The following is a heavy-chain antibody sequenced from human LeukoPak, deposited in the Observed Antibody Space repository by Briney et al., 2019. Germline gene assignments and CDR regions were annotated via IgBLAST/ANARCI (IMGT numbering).Heavy chain of an antibody. CDR2: IRSSGSTI. J-gene: IGHJ4*02. V-gene: IGHV3-48*03. D-gene: IGHD5-12*01. CDR3: AREGWAVARMVDY. CDR1: GFTFSSYE. Sequence: GGSLRLSCAASGFTFSSYEMNWVRPAPGKGVAWVSYIRSSGSTIYYADSVKGRFTISRDNAKNSLYLQMNSLRAEDTGVYYCAREGWAVARMVDYWGRGTLVTVSS.